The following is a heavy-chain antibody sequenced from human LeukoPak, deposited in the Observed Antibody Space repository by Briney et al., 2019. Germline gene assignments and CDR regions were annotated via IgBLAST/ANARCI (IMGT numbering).Heavy chain of an antibody. V-gene: IGHV4-61*08. CDR3: AREPYSSGWADAFDI. J-gene: IGHJ3*02. Sequence: PSQTLSLTCTVSGGSISSGDYYWSWIRQPPGKGLEWIGYIYYSGSTNYNPSLKSRVTISVDTSKNQFSLKLSSVTAADTAVYYCAREPYSSGWADAFDIWGQGTMVTVSS. D-gene: IGHD6-19*01. CDR1: GGSISSGDYY. CDR2: IYYSGST.